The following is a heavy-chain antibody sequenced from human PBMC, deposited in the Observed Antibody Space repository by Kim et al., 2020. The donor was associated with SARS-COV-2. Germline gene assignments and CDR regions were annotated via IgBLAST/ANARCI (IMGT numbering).Heavy chain of an antibody. D-gene: IGHD5-12*01. J-gene: IGHJ4*02. CDR3: AAAPRGGYDSFY. V-gene: IGHV1-58*01. Sequence: YAKKCQERVTITRDMSTSTAYMELSSLRSEDTAVYYCAAAPRGGYDSFYWGQGTLVTVSS.